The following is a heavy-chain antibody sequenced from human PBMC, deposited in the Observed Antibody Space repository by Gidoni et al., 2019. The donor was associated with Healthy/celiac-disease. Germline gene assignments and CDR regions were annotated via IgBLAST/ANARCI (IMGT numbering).Heavy chain of an antibody. CDR2: IKSKTDGGTT. Sequence: EVQLVESGGGLVKPGGSLRLSCAASGFTFRNAWISWVRQAPGKGLEWVGRIKSKTDGGTTDYAAPVKGRFTISRDDSKNTLYLQMNSLKTEDTAVFYCTTLLHCSGGSCYSDWGQGTLVTVSS. CDR1: GFTFRNAW. V-gene: IGHV3-15*01. D-gene: IGHD2-15*01. J-gene: IGHJ4*02. CDR3: TTLLHCSGGSCYSD.